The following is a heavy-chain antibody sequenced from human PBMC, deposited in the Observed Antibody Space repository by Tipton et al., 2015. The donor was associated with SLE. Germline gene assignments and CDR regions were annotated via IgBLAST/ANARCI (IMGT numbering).Heavy chain of an antibody. V-gene: IGHV4-39*07. CDR2: IYYSGST. J-gene: IGHJ4*02. D-gene: IGHD3-10*01. CDR3: ASGGRGAMEFDY. CDR1: GGSISSSSYY. Sequence: TLSLTCTVSGGSISSSSYYWGWIRQPPGKGLEWIGSIYYSGSTYYNPSLKSRVTISVDTSKNQFSLKLSSVTAADTAVYYCASGGRGAMEFDYWGQGTLVTVSS.